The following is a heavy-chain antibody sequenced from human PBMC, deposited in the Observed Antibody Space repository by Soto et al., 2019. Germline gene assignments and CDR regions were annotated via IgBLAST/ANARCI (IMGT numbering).Heavy chain of an antibody. CDR2: IYPSGNT. CDR1: GGSISSYY. CDR3: ARLGGYVSVGYYYLWDS. D-gene: IGHD3-22*01. J-gene: IGHJ4*02. Sequence: PSETLSLTCTVSGGSISSYYWSWIRQTAGKGLEWIGRIYPSGNTNYNPSLKSRVTLSIDTSKNQLSLKMSSMTAADTAVYYCARLGGYVSVGYYYLWDSWGQGTLVTVSS. V-gene: IGHV4-4*07.